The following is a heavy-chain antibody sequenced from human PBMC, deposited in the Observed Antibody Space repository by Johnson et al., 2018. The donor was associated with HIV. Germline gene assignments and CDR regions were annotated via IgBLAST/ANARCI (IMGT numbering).Heavy chain of an antibody. CDR2: ISWNSGSI. CDR3: VREWLYDALDI. J-gene: IGHJ3*02. Sequence: VQLVESGGGVVQPGRSLRLSCAASGFTFSSYAMHWVRQAPGTGLEWVSGISWNSGSIGYADSVKGRFTISRDNAKNSLYLQMNSLRAEDTAVYYCVREWLYDALDIWGQGTMVSVSS. V-gene: IGHV3-48*04. CDR1: GFTFSSYA. D-gene: IGHD3-22*01.